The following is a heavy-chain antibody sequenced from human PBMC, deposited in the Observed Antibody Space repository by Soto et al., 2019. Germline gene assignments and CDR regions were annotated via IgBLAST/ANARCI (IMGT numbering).Heavy chain of an antibody. CDR1: GYTFTSYG. Sequence: GASVKVSCKASGYTFTSYGISWVRQAPGQGLEWMGWISAYNGNTNYAQKLQGRVTMTTDTSTSTAYMELRSLRSDDTAVYYCARDTHCISTSCLPGYFDYWGQGTLVTVSS. V-gene: IGHV1-18*01. J-gene: IGHJ4*02. CDR3: ARDTHCISTSCLPGYFDY. CDR2: ISAYNGNT. D-gene: IGHD2-2*01.